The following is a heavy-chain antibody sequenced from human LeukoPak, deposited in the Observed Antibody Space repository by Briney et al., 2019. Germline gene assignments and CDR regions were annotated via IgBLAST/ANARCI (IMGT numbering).Heavy chain of an antibody. Sequence: GGSLRLSCAASGFIFSSYAMSWVRQAPGKGLEWVSTISGSGGSTYYADSVKGRFTISTDISKNTLYLQMNSLRAEDTAVYYCARVFVRILDYWGQGTLVTVSS. D-gene: IGHD3-3*01. V-gene: IGHV3-23*01. CDR2: ISGSGGST. J-gene: IGHJ4*02. CDR1: GFIFSSYA. CDR3: ARVFVRILDY.